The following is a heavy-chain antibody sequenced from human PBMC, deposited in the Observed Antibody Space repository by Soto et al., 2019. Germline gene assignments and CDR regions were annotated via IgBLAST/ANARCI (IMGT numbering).Heavy chain of an antibody. CDR3: AKGGGLQQTPFDY. Sequence: GGSLRLSCAASGFTFDDYTMHWVRQAPWKGLEWVSLISWDGGSTYYADSVKGRFTISRDNSKNSLYLQMNSLRAEDSAVYYCAKGGGLQQTPFDYWGQGTLVTVSS. CDR1: GFTFDDYT. V-gene: IGHV3-43*01. J-gene: IGHJ4*02. CDR2: ISWDGGST. D-gene: IGHD1-26*01.